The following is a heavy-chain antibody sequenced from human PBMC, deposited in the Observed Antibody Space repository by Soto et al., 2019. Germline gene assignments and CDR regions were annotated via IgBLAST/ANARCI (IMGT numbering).Heavy chain of an antibody. CDR2: IYYSGST. CDR3: ARSFAVAAAAPFDY. Sequence: QVQLQESGPGLVKPSQTLSLTCTVSGGSISSGGYYWSWIRQHPGKGLEWIGYIYYSGSTYYNPSLNSRVTISVDTSNTHFSLKLSSVTPADTPVYYCARSFAVAAAAPFDYWGQGTLVTFSS. CDR1: GGSISSGGYY. J-gene: IGHJ4*02. D-gene: IGHD6-13*01. V-gene: IGHV4-31*03.